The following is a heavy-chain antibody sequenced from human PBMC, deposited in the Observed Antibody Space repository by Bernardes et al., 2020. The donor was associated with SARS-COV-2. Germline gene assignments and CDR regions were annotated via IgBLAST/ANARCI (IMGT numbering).Heavy chain of an antibody. D-gene: IGHD6-19*01. V-gene: IGHV3-23*01. CDR1: GFTLRSYA. CDR3: AKAQTSVAGPNRFDY. J-gene: IGHJ4*02. Sequence: GGSLGPSCAAPGFTLRSYALAWVRPAPGKGLEWVSAISGRGGTPYYADSVKGRFTISRDNSKNTLYLQMNSLTAEDTAVYYCAKAQTSVAGPNRFDYWGQGTLVTVSS. CDR2: ISGRGGTP.